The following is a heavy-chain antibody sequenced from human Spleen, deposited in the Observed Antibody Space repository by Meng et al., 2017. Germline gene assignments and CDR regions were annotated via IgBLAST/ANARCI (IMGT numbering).Heavy chain of an antibody. Sequence: ASVKVSCKASGYTFTSYGISWVRQAPGQGLEWMGWISAYNGNTNYAQKLQGRVTMTTDTSTSTAYMELRSLRSDDTAVYYCARKGPAKSSSGYWFDPWGQGTLVTVSS. CDR2: ISAYNGNT. D-gene: IGHD6-19*01. CDR1: GYTFTSYG. V-gene: IGHV1-18*01. J-gene: IGHJ5*02. CDR3: ARKGPAKSSSGYWFDP.